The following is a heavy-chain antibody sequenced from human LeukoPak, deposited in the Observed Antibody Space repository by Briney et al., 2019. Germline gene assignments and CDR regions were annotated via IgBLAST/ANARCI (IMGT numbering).Heavy chain of an antibody. V-gene: IGHV1-2*06. CDR3: ARGRNYDGGGFDY. D-gene: IGHD3-16*01. Sequence: ASVKVSCKASGYTFTGYYMHWVRQAPGQGLEWMGRINPNNGATTYAQNFQGRVTMTRDTSISTAYMELSSLSSDDTAVYYCARGRNYDGGGFDYWGQGTLATVSS. CDR2: INPNNGAT. J-gene: IGHJ4*02. CDR1: GYTFTGYY.